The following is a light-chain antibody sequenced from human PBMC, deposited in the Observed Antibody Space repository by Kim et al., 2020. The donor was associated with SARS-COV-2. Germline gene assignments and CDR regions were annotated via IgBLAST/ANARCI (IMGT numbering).Light chain of an antibody. V-gene: IGKV1-5*03. CDR1: QSINSW. CDR3: QYYDDYRT. Sequence: STCVGDTDTITCRASQSINSWLAWYQQTPGKVPKVLIYKASNLQSGVPPRFSGSGSATEFTLTISGLQPDDFATYYCQYYDDYRTFGQGTKVDIK. CDR2: KAS. J-gene: IGKJ1*01.